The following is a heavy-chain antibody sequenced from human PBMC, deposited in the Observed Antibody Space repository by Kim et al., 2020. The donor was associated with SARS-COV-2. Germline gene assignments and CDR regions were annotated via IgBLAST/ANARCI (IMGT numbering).Heavy chain of an antibody. CDR2: INHSGST. CDR3: ASISGSYYRHYYYGMDV. Sequence: SETLSLTCAVYGGSFSGYYWSWIRQPPGKGLEWIGEINHSGSTNYNPSLKSRVTISVDTSKNQFSLKLSSVTAADTAVYYCASISGSYYRHYYYGMDVWGQGTTVTVSS. D-gene: IGHD1-26*01. CDR1: GGSFSGYY. V-gene: IGHV4-34*01. J-gene: IGHJ6*02.